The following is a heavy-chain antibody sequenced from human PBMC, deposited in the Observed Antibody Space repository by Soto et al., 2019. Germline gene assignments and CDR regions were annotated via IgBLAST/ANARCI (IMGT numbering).Heavy chain of an antibody. Sequence: ASVKVSCKASGYTFTSYDIYWVRQATGQGLEWMGWMNPNTGNSGYAQKFQGRVTMTSDTSISTAHMELSSLRSEDTAVYYCTRRAETNGWNGFGADKYYFDFWGQGTLVTVSS. V-gene: IGHV1-8*01. D-gene: IGHD1-1*01. CDR3: TRRAETNGWNGFGADKYYFDF. J-gene: IGHJ4*02. CDR1: GYTFTSYD. CDR2: MNPNTGNS.